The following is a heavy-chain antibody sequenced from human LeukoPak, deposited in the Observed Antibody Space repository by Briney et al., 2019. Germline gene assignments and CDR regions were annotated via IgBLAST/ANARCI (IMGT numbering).Heavy chain of an antibody. J-gene: IGHJ3*01. CDR1: GYTFNGYY. CDR3: SVRGGTFDV. D-gene: IGHD2-15*01. CDR2: IDPNSGGT. Sequence: ASVKDSCKASGYTFNGYYMHWVRQAPGKGLDWMGWIDPNSGGTNYAQKFQGRVTMTRDTSISTAYMELTSLRSDDTAVYYCSVRGGTFDVWGQGTLVTDSS. V-gene: IGHV1-2*02.